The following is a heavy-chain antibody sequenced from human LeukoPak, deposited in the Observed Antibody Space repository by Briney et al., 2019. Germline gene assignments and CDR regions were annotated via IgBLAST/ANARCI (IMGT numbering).Heavy chain of an antibody. J-gene: IGHJ4*02. V-gene: IGHV3-23*01. Sequence: GGSLRLSCAASGFTFSSYAMSWVRQAPGKGLEWVSAISGSGGSTYYADSVKGRFTISRDNSKNTLYLQMNSLRAEDTAVYYCAKTTHNWNYRAYFDYWGQGTLVTVSS. CDR3: AKTTHNWNYRAYFDY. CDR2: ISGSGGST. CDR1: GFTFSSYA. D-gene: IGHD1-7*01.